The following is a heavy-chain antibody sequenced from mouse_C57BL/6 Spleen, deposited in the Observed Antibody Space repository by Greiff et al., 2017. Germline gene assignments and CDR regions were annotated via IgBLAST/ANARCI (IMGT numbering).Heavy chain of an antibody. V-gene: IGHV1-61*01. D-gene: IGHD2-4*01. CDR2: IYTSDSET. CDR1: GYTFTSYW. CDR3: ARGDYDDGTWVAY. Sequence: QVQLQQPGAELVRPGTSVTLSCKASGYTFTSYWMAWVKQRPGQGLEWIGNIYTSDSETHYNQKFKDKATLTVDTSSSTAYMQLSSLTSEDSAVYYCARGDYDDGTWVAYWGQGTLGTGSA. J-gene: IGHJ3*01.